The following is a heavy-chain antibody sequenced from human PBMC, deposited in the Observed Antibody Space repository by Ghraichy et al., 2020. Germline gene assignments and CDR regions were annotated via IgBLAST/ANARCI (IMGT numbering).Heavy chain of an antibody. V-gene: IGHV4-59*01. J-gene: IGHJ6*02. D-gene: IGHD3-3*01. CDR3: ARGDFWSGYYLIPHGMDV. CDR1: GGSISSYY. Sequence: SETLSLTCTVSGGSISSYYWSWIRQPPGKGLEWIGYIYYSGSTNYNPSLKSRVTISVDTSKNQFSLKLSSVTAADTAVYYCARGDFWSGYYLIPHGMDVWGQGTTVTVSS. CDR2: IYYSGST.